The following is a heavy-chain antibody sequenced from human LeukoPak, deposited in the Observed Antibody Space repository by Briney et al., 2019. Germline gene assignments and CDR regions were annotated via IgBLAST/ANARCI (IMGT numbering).Heavy chain of an antibody. J-gene: IGHJ6*02. V-gene: IGHV1-46*01. CDR2: IIPSGGGT. D-gene: IGHD3-10*01. CDR3: ARVTMLRGVIGTNGMDI. CDR1: GYTFTNYY. Sequence: ASVKVSCKASGYTFTNYYMHRVRQAPGQGLEWMGIIIPSGGGTTYAQRFQGRVTMTRDTSTSTVYMELTCLRSEDTAVYYCARVTMLRGVIGTNGMDIWGQGTTVTVSS.